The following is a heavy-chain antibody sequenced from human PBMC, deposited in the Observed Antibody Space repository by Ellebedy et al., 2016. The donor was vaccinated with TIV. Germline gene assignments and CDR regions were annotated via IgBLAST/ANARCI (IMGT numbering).Heavy chain of an antibody. D-gene: IGHD4-17*01. Sequence: GESLKISCQASAFTFSNFWMTWVRQAPGKGLEWVANIKQDGTEENYVDSVRGRFTISRDNGKKSVSLQMSSLRVDDTAVYFCARGLSDYGDIKLDYWGQGALVTVSS. CDR2: IKQDGTEE. V-gene: IGHV3-7*03. CDR3: ARGLSDYGDIKLDY. CDR1: AFTFSNFW. J-gene: IGHJ4*02.